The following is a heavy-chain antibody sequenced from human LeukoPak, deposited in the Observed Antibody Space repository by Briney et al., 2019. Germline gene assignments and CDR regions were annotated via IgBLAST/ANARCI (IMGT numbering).Heavy chain of an antibody. Sequence: GESLKISCKGSGYSFTSYWIGWVRQMPGKVLEWMGIIYPGDSDTRYSPSFQGQVTISADKSISTAYLQLSSLKASDTAMYYCARHVRYSGSSWVDYWGQGTLVTVSS. CDR1: GYSFTSYW. D-gene: IGHD6-13*01. J-gene: IGHJ4*02. V-gene: IGHV5-51*01. CDR2: IYPGDSDT. CDR3: ARHVRYSGSSWVDY.